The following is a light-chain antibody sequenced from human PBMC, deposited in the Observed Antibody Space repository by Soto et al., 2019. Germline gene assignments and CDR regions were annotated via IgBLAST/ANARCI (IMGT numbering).Light chain of an antibody. CDR2: EVS. Sequence: QSALTQPASVSGSPGQSITISCTGTSSDVGGYNYVSWYQQHPGKAPKLMISEVSNRPSGVSNRFSGSKSGNTASLTISGLQAEDEADYYCSSYTSRSTHVFGGGTKLTVL. CDR1: SSDVGGYNY. CDR3: SSYTSRSTHV. J-gene: IGLJ2*01. V-gene: IGLV2-14*01.